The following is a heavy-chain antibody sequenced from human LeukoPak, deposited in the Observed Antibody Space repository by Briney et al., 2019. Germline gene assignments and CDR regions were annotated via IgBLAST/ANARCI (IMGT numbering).Heavy chain of an antibody. J-gene: IGHJ4*02. V-gene: IGHV4-59*08. Sequence: PSETLSLTCTVSGVSITTYYWNWVRQPPGKGLEWIGHMFYSGTTSYNPSLKSRVAISVDTSKNQFSLKLSSVTAADTAVYYCARPRGYSYGYVDYWGQGTLVTVSS. CDR3: ARPRGYSYGYVDY. CDR1: GVSITTYY. D-gene: IGHD5-18*01. CDR2: MFYSGTT.